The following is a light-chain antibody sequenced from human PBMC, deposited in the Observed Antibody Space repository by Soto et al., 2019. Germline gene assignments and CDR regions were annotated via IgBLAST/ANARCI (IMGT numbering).Light chain of an antibody. CDR2: GNS. J-gene: IGLJ3*02. V-gene: IGLV1-40*01. CDR1: RSNIGAGYD. Sequence: QLVLTQPPSVSGAPGQRVTISCTGSRSNIGAGYDVHWYQQLPGTAPKLLISGNSNRPSGVPDRFSGSKSGTSASLAITGLQAEDEADYYCQSYDSSLSCWVFCGGTKLTVL. CDR3: QSYDSSLSCWV.